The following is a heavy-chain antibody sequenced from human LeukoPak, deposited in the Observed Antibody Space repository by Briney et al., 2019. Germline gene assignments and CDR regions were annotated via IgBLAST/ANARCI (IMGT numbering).Heavy chain of an antibody. Sequence: PGGSLRLSCAASGFTFSSYSMNWVRQAPGKGLEWVSGISWNSGSIVYADSVKGRFTISRDNAKNSLYLQMNSLRPEDTALYYCAKDMKSDEISMGALYWGQGTLVTVSS. CDR1: GFTFSSYS. CDR2: ISWNSGSI. CDR3: AKDMKSDEISMGALY. V-gene: IGHV3-9*01. D-gene: IGHD1-26*01. J-gene: IGHJ4*02.